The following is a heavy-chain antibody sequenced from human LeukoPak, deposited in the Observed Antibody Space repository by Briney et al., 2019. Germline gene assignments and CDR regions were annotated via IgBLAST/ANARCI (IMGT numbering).Heavy chain of an antibody. CDR1: GGTFSSYA. Sequence: ASVKVSCKASGGTFSSYAISWVRQAPGQGLEWMGWINPNSGGTNYAQKFQGRVTMTRDTSISTAYMELSRLRSDDTAVYYCARAGIGYCSGGSCYGAFDIWGQGTMVTVSS. CDR3: ARAGIGYCSGGSCYGAFDI. D-gene: IGHD2-15*01. V-gene: IGHV1-2*02. J-gene: IGHJ3*02. CDR2: INPNSGGT.